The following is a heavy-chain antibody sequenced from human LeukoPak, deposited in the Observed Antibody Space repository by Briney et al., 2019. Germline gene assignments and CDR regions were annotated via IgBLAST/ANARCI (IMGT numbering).Heavy chain of an antibody. CDR2: IFPILGIA. V-gene: IGHV1-69*02. CDR3: ARGPYPYCSSTSCYSY. CDR1: GGTFSSYT. Sequence: SVKVSCKASGGTFSSYTISWVRQAPGQGLEWMGRIFPILGIANYAQKFQGRVTITADKSTSTAYMELSSLRSEDTAVYYCARGPYPYCSSTSCYSYWGQGTLVTVSS. J-gene: IGHJ4*02. D-gene: IGHD2-2*01.